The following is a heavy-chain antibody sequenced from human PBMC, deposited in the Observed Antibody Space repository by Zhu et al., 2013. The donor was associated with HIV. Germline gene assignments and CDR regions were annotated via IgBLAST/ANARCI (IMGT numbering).Heavy chain of an antibody. CDR1: GYTFTSYD. Sequence: QVQLVQSGAEVKKPGASVKVSCKASGYTFTSYDINWVRQATGQGLEWMGWMNPNSGNTGYAQKFQGRVTMTRNTSISTAYMELSSLRSEDTAVYYCARGPSSSWPDYYYYGMDVWGQGTTVTVSS. CDR2: MNPNSGNT. V-gene: IGHV1-8*01. CDR3: ARGPSSSWPDYYYYGMDV. J-gene: IGHJ6*02. D-gene: IGHD6-13*01.